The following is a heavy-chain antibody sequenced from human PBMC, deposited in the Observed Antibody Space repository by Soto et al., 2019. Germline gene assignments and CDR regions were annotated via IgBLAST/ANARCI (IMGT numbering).Heavy chain of an antibody. V-gene: IGHV1-8*01. CDR2: MNPNSGNT. CDR1: GYTFTSYD. J-gene: IGHJ4*02. D-gene: IGHD3-22*01. Sequence: VASVKVSCKASGYTFTSYDTNWVRQATGQGLEWMGWMNPNSGNTGYAQKFQGRVTMTRNTSISTAYMELSSLRSEDTAVYYCARKNLGSSGYNIDYWGQGTLVTVSS. CDR3: ARKNLGSSGYNIDY.